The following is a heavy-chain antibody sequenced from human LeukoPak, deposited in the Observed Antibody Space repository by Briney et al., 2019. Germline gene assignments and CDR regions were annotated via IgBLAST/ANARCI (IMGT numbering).Heavy chain of an antibody. D-gene: IGHD1-26*01. J-gene: IGHJ6*02. Sequence: GGSLRLSCAASGLIFSDYYMSWIRQAPGKGLEWVSYLSGTSDTIDYADSVKGRFTISRDNAKNSVFLQMNSLRAEDTALYYCARGGAHGMDVWGQGTTVTVSS. CDR1: GLIFSDYY. V-gene: IGHV3-11*01. CDR3: ARGGAHGMDV. CDR2: LSGTSDTI.